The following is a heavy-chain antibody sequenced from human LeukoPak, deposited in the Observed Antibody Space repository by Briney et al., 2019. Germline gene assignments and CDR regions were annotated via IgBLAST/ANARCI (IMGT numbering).Heavy chain of an antibody. V-gene: IGHV4-34*01. CDR2: INHSGST. CDR3: ARGFWSTVTTLFYYYYYGMDV. D-gene: IGHD4-17*01. CDR1: GGSFSGYY. J-gene: IGHJ6*02. Sequence: SETLSLTCAVYGGSFSGYYWSWIRQPPGKGLEWIGEINHSGSTNYNPSLKSRVTILVDTSKNQFSLKLSSVTAADTAVYYCARGFWSTVTTLFYYYYYGMDVWGQGTTVTVSS.